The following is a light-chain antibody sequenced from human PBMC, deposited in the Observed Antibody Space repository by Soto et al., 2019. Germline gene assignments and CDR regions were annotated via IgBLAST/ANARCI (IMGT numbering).Light chain of an antibody. J-gene: IGKJ4*02. CDR1: QGVSNNY. CDR3: KQYGSSGT. CDR2: GAS. V-gene: IGKV3-20*01. Sequence: EIVLTRSPVTLTLSPGSRATLFCRASQGVSNNYLAWYQQKPGQAPRLIISGASNRATGLPDRFSGSGGGTDSTLTSSRQEAEDLAVYYCKQYGSSGTFGEGTKVDIK.